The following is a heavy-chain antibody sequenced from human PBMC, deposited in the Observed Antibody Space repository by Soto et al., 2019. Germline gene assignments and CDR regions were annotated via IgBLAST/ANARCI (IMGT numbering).Heavy chain of an antibody. CDR1: GGTFSRYA. V-gene: IGHV1-69*01. D-gene: IGHD6-13*01. CDR2: IIPIFGTA. Sequence: HVQLVQSGAEVKKPGSSVKVSCKASGGTFSRYAISWVRQAPGQGLEWMGGIIPIFGTANYAQKIQGRVTITADESTRTAYMELSSLRSEDTAVYYCARDRVQQRWAFDIWSQGSKVPVSS. CDR3: ARDRVQQRWAFDI. J-gene: IGHJ3*02.